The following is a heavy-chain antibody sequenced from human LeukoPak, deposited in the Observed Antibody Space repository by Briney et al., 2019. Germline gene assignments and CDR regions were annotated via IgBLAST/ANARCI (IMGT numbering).Heavy chain of an antibody. Sequence: GGSLRLSCAASGFTFSSYSMNWVRQAPGKGLEWVSSISSRSSYIFYADSVKGRFTISRDNAKNSLYLQMNSLRAEDTAVYYCARDSSGYYPSYWGQGTLVTVSS. D-gene: IGHD3-22*01. CDR1: GFTFSSYS. J-gene: IGHJ4*02. CDR2: ISSRSSYI. V-gene: IGHV3-21*01. CDR3: ARDSSGYYPSY.